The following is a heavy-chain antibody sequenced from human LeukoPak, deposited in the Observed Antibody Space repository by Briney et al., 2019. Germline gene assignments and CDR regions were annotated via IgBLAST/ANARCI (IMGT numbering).Heavy chain of an antibody. D-gene: IGHD3-10*01. CDR2: IYYGGST. V-gene: IGHV4-59*01. J-gene: IGHJ4*02. Sequence: SETLSLTCTVSIGSISSYYWSWIRQPPGKGLEWIGYIYYGGSTNYNPSLKSRVTISVDTSKNQFSLKLSSVTAADTAVYYCARERYGSGLDYWGQGTLVTVSS. CDR3: ARERYGSGLDY. CDR1: IGSISSYY.